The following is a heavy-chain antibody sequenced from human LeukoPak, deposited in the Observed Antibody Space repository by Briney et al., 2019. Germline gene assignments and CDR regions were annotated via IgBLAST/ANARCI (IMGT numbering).Heavy chain of an antibody. CDR1: GGSISSYY. V-gene: IGHV4-34*01. D-gene: IGHD6-19*01. CDR2: INHSGST. Sequence: SETLSLTCTVSGGSISSYYWSWIRQPPGKGLEWIGEINHSGSTNYNPSLKSRVTISIDTFKNQFSLKLSSVTAADTAVYYCARGNSSGWPLDYWGQGTLVTVSS. CDR3: ARGNSSGWPLDY. J-gene: IGHJ4*02.